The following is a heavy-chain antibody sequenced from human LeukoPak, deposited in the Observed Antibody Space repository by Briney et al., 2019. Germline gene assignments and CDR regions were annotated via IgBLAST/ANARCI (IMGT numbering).Heavy chain of an antibody. CDR1: GFTFSSYW. CDR3: AKDQGVRFYYFDD. CDR2: INGGGTSP. V-gene: IGHV3-23*01. D-gene: IGHD2-8*01. Sequence: PGGSLRLSCAASGFTFSSYWMSWVRQAPGKGLEWVSSINGGGTSPYYADSVRGRFTISRDNSKNTLYLQMHTLRAEDTAVYFCAKDQGVRFYYFDDWGQGTLVTVSS. J-gene: IGHJ4*02.